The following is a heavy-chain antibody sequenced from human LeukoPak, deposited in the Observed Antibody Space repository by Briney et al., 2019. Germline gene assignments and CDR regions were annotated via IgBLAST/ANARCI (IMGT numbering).Heavy chain of an antibody. V-gene: IGHV3-9*03. CDR1: GFTFDDYA. Sequence: GGSLRLSCAASGFTFDDYAMHWVRQAPGKGLEWVSGISWNSGSIGYADSVKGRFTISRDNAKNSLYLQMNCLRAEDMALYYCAKDRNDDAFDIWGQGTMVTVSS. CDR3: AKDRNDDAFDI. CDR2: ISWNSGSI. D-gene: IGHD1-1*01. J-gene: IGHJ3*02.